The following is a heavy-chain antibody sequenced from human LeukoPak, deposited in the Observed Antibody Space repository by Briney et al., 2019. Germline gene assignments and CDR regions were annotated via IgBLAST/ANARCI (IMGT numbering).Heavy chain of an antibody. J-gene: IGHJ6*03. V-gene: IGHV4-4*07. CDR3: ARDRFDDSNGYYYHSYYYMNV. CDR2: IYYGGST. CDR1: GGSISSYY. Sequence: SETLSLTCTVSGGSISSYYWSWIRQPAGKGLEWIGSIYYGGSTDYNPSLKSRVIISVDTSKNQFSLKLSSVTAADTAVYYCARDRFDDSNGYYYHSYYYMNVWGKGTTVTVSS. D-gene: IGHD3-22*01.